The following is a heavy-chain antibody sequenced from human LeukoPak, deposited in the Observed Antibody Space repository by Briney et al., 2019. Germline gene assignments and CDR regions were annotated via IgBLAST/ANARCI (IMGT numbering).Heavy chain of an antibody. V-gene: IGHV1-18*01. CDR3: ARVLRFRGVVVTAISHDAFDI. Sequence: ASVKVSCKASGYTFTSYGISRVRQAPGQGLEWMGWISAYNGNTNYAQKLQGRVTMTTDTSTSTAYMELRSLRSDDTAVYYCARVLRFRGVVVTAISHDAFDIWGQGTMVTVSS. J-gene: IGHJ3*02. CDR2: ISAYNGNT. D-gene: IGHD2-21*02. CDR1: GYTFTSYG.